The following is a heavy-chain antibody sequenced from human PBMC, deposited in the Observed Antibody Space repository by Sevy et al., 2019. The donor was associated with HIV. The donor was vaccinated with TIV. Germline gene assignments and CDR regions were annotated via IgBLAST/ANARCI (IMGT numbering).Heavy chain of an antibody. CDR3: ARDLDGSRSYYGYYYYGIDV. CDR2: ISSSGSTI. D-gene: IGHD3-10*01. Sequence: GGSLRLSCAASGFTFSSYEMNWVRQAPGKGLEWVSYISSSGSTIYYADSVKGRFTISRDNAKNSLYLQMISLRAEDTAVYYCARDLDGSRSYYGYYYYGIDVWGQGTTVTVSS. J-gene: IGHJ6*02. CDR1: GFTFSSYE. V-gene: IGHV3-48*03.